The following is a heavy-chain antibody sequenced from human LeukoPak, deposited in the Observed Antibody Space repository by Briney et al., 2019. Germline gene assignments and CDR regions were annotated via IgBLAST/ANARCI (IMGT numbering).Heavy chain of an antibody. CDR2: INPSGGST. D-gene: IGHD3-10*01. CDR1: GYTFTSYY. V-gene: IGHV1-46*01. CDR3: ASLTMVRGVDDAFDI. Sequence: ASVKVSCKASGYTFTSYYMHWVRQAPGQGLEWMGIINPSGGSTSYAQKFQGRVTMTRDTSTSTVYMELSSLRSEDTAVYYCASLTMVRGVDDAFDIWGQGTMVTVSS. J-gene: IGHJ3*02.